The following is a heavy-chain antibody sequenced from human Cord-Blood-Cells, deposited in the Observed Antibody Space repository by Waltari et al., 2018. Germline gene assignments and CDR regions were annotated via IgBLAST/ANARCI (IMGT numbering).Heavy chain of an antibody. CDR2: ISGSGGST. Sequence: TFSSYAMSWVRQAPGNGLEWVSAISGSGGSTYYADSVTGRFTISRDNSKNTLYLQRNSLRAEDTAVYFCAKDGFGYSSSEYLQHWGQGTLVTVSS. D-gene: IGHD6-6*01. V-gene: IGHV3-23*01. CDR3: AKDGFGYSSSEYLQH. J-gene: IGHJ1*01. CDR1: TFSSYA.